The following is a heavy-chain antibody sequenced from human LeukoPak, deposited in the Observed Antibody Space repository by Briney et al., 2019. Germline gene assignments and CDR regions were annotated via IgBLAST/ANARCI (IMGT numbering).Heavy chain of an antibody. CDR3: AKSTLYYYDSPYDY. D-gene: IGHD3-22*01. CDR1: GFTFSSYA. J-gene: IGHJ4*02. Sequence: GGSLRLSCAASGFTFSSYAMSWVRQAPGKGLEWVSAISGSGGSTYYADSVKGRFTISRDNSKNTLYLQMNSLRAEDTAVYYCAKSTLYYYDSPYDYWGQGTLVTVSS. CDR2: ISGSGGST. V-gene: IGHV3-23*01.